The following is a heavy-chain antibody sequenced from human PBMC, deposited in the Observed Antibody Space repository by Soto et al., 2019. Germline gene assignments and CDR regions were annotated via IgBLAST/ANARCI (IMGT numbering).Heavy chain of an antibody. Sequence: SATLSITCAVYGGSYSGYSWSWIRQPQGKGQEWIGEINHSGSTNYNPSLKSRVTISVDTSKNQFSLKLSSVTAADTSVYYCARWNLGYMDVWGKGTTVTGSS. J-gene: IGHJ6*03. CDR3: ARWNLGYMDV. CDR1: GGSYSGYS. D-gene: IGHD1-1*01. V-gene: IGHV4-34*01. CDR2: INHSGST.